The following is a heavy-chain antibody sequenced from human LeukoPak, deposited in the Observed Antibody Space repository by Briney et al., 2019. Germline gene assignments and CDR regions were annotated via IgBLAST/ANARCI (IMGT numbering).Heavy chain of an antibody. V-gene: IGHV3-21*01. D-gene: IGHD4-23*01. CDR2: ITTSSGYI. CDR3: ARESRSVVTRYFQH. Sequence: GGSLRLSCATSGFTFSAYSMSWVRQAPGKGLEWVSSITTSSGYIYYSDSVRGRFTISRDNAKNSLYLQMNSLRADDTAIYYCARESRSVVTRYFQHWGQGTLVTVSS. CDR1: GFTFSAYS. J-gene: IGHJ1*01.